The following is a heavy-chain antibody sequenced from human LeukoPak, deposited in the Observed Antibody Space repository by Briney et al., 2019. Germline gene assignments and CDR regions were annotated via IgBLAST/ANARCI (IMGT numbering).Heavy chain of an antibody. CDR1: GFTFSTYW. D-gene: IGHD3-22*01. CDR2: IKQDGSDK. CDR3: ASYGYYYDSTPLGY. J-gene: IGHJ4*02. V-gene: IGHV3-7*01. Sequence: QAGGSLRLSCAASGFTFSTYWMSWVRQAPGKGLEWVANIKQDGSDKYYVDSVKGRFTISRDNAKNSLYLQMNSLRAEDTAVYYCASYGYYYDSTPLGYWGQGTLVTVSS.